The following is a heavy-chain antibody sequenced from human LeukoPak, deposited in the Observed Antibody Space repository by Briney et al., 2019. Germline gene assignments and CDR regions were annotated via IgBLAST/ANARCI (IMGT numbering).Heavy chain of an antibody. V-gene: IGHV3-23*01. D-gene: IGHD5-18*01. J-gene: IGHJ4*02. CDR2: ISGSGDST. Sequence: GGSLRLSCAASGFTFSSYAMSWVRQAPGKGLEWVSGISGSGDSTYYADSVKGRLTISRDNFKNTLYLQMNSLRAEDTALYYCAKREGYGSIDYWGQGTLVAVSS. CDR1: GFTFSSYA. CDR3: AKREGYGSIDY.